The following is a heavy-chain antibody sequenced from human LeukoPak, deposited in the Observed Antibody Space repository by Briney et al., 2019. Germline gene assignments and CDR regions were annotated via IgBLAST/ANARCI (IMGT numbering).Heavy chain of an antibody. J-gene: IGHJ4*02. CDR1: GGSISSYY. D-gene: IGHD3-10*01. V-gene: IGHV4-59*01. CDR3: ARDRASGSGKYYFDY. CDR2: IDYSGWT. Sequence: PSETLSLTCTVSGGSISSYYWSWIRQPPGKGLEWIGYIDYSGWTNYNPSLKSRVTISVDTSKNQFSLKLSSVTAADTAVYYCARDRASGSGKYYFDYWGRGTLVTVSS.